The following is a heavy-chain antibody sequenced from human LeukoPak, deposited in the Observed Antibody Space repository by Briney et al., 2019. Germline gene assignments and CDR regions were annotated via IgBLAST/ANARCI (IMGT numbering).Heavy chain of an antibody. CDR3: ARDLIAAAGTVLVY. J-gene: IGHJ4*02. CDR1: GYTFTSYD. Sequence: GASVKVSCKASGYTFTSYDINWVRQAPGQGLEWMGWISAYNGNTNYAQKLQGRVTMTTDTSTSTAYMELRSLRSDDTAVYYCARDLIAAAGTVLVYWGQGTLVTVSS. V-gene: IGHV1-18*01. CDR2: ISAYNGNT. D-gene: IGHD6-13*01.